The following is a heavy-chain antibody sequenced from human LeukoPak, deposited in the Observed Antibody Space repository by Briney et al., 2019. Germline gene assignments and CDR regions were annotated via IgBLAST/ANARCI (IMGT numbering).Heavy chain of an antibody. J-gene: IGHJ4*02. CDR2: LYYSGST. CDR1: GGSISSSSYY. Sequence: SETLSLTCSVSGGSISSSSYYWGWIRQPPGKGLECIGSLYYSGSTYYNPSLKSRITISQDTSKNQFSLKVSSVTAADAAAYYCTREEGGTTVDYWGQGTLVTVSS. CDR3: TREEGGTTVDY. V-gene: IGHV4-39*07. D-gene: IGHD1-1*01.